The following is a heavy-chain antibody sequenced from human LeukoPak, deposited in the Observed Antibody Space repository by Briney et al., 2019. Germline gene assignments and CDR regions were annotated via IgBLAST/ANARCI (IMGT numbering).Heavy chain of an antibody. CDR2: IYHSGST. CDR3: AREDSSNIDAFDI. Sequence: TSETLSLTCTVSGYSISSGYYWGWIRQPPGKGLEWIGSIYHSGSTYYNPSLKSRVTISVDTSKNQFSLKLSSVTAADTAVYYCAREDSSNIDAFDIWGQGTMVTVSS. D-gene: IGHD3-22*01. J-gene: IGHJ3*02. V-gene: IGHV4-38-2*02. CDR1: GYSISSGYY.